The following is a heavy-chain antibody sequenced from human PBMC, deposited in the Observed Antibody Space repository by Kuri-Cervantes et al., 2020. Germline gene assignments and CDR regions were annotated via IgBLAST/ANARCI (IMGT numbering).Heavy chain of an antibody. CDR1: GGSINSYY. CDR2: INHSGST. D-gene: IGHD1-26*01. V-gene: IGHV4-34*01. J-gene: IGHJ4*02. CDR3: ARVRATGGFDS. Sequence: SETLSLTCTVSGGSINSYYWSWIRQPPGKGLEWIGEINHSGSTNYNPSLKSRVTISVDTSKNQFSLKLSSVTAADTAVYYCARVRATGGFDSWGQGTLVTVSS.